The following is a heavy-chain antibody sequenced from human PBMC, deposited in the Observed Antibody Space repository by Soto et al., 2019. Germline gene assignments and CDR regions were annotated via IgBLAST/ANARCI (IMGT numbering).Heavy chain of an antibody. Sequence: QVQLQESGPGLVKPSDTLSLTCAVSGYSISSSNWWGWIRQPPGQGLEWIGYIYYSGTTYYNPSLKSRVTMSVDTSKNQFALKLTSVTAVDTAVYYCARREIQGPIDYWGQGTLVTVSS. CDR3: ARREIQGPIDY. CDR2: IYYSGTT. J-gene: IGHJ4*02. V-gene: IGHV4-28*01. D-gene: IGHD1-26*01. CDR1: GYSISSSNW.